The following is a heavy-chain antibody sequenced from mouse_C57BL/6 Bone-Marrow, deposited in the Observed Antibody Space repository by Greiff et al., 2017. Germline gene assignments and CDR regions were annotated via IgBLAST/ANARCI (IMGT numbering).Heavy chain of an antibody. Sequence: QVQLQQSGPGLVQPSQSLSITCTVSGFSLTSYGVHWVRQSPGKGLEWLGVIWSGGSTDYNAAFISRLSISKDNSKSQVFFKMNSLQADDTAIYYCARLRHAYWGQGTLVTVSA. V-gene: IGHV2-2*01. CDR3: ARLRHAY. D-gene: IGHD2-12*01. CDR1: GFSLTSYG. J-gene: IGHJ3*01. CDR2: IWSGGST.